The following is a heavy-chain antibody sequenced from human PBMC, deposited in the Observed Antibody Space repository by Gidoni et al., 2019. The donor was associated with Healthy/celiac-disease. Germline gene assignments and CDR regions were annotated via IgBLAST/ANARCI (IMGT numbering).Heavy chain of an antibody. CDR1: GYSFTSYW. V-gene: IGHV5-10-1*03. Sequence: EVQLVQSGTEVKKPGESLRISCKGSGYSFTSYWLSWVRQMPGKGLEWMGRIDPSDSYTNYSPSFQGHVTISADKSISTAYLQWSSLKASDTAMYYCARHIRSGEWELSPTPFDYWGQGTLVTVSS. J-gene: IGHJ4*02. CDR2: IDPSDSYT. D-gene: IGHD1-26*01. CDR3: ARHIRSGEWELSPTPFDY.